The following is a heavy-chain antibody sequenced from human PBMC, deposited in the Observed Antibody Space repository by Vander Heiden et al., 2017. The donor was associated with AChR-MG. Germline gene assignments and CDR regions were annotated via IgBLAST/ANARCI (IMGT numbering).Heavy chain of an antibody. V-gene: IGHV3-7*01. J-gene: IGHJ4*02. CDR2: INRDGSQK. D-gene: IGHD5-18*01. CDR1: GFTLSSSW. Sequence: EVQLVESGGGLVQPGGSVRLSFAASGFTLSSSWMTLVRQAPGKGLEWVANINRDGSQKNYVDSVKGRFTISRDNAQNSLFLQMNSLRAGDTALYYCARDPFRGDGYNFDYWGQGTLVTVSS. CDR3: ARDPFRGDGYNFDY.